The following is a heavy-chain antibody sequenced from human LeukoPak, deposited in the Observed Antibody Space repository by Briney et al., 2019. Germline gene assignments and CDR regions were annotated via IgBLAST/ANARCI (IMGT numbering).Heavy chain of an antibody. CDR3: AEDLDIVYYYYMDV. D-gene: IGHD2-15*01. J-gene: IGHJ6*03. CDR1: GFTFSSYG. V-gene: IGHV3-30*02. Sequence: GGSLRLSCAASGFTFSSYGMHWVRQAPGKGLEWVAFIRYDGSNKYYADSVKGRFTISRDNSKNTLYLQMNSLRAEDTAVYYCAEDLDIVYYYYMDVWGKGTTVTVSS. CDR2: IRYDGSNK.